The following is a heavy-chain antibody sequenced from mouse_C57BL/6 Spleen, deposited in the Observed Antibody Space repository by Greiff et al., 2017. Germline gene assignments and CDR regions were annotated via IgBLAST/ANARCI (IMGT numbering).Heavy chain of an antibody. D-gene: IGHD1-1*01. V-gene: IGHV1-85*01. CDR1: GYTFTSYD. CDR3: ARDITTVVAGFDY. J-gene: IGHJ2*01. CDR2: IYPRDGST. Sequence: VKLMESGPELVKPGASVKLSCKASGYTFTSYDINWVKQRPGQGLEWIGWIYPRDGSTKYNEKFKGKAKLTVDTSSSTAYMELHSLTSEDSAVYFCARDITTVVAGFDYWGQGTTLTVSS.